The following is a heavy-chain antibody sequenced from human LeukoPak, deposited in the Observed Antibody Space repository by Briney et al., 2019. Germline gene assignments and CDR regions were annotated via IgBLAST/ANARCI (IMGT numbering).Heavy chain of an antibody. J-gene: IGHJ4*02. D-gene: IGHD3-10*01. V-gene: IGHV4-39*01. CDR1: GGSISSSSYY. CDR3: ARHGPYYYGSGRGRGFDY. Sequence: SETLSLTCTVSGGSISSSSYYWGWIRQPPGKGLEWTGSIYYSGNTYYNPSLKSRVTMSIDTSKNQFSLKLSSVTAADTAVYYCARHGPYYYGSGRGRGFDYWGQGTLVTVSS. CDR2: IYYSGNT.